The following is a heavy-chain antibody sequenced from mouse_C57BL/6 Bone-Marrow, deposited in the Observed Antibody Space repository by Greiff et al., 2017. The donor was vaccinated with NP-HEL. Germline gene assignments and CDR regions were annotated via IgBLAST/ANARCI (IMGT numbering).Heavy chain of an antibody. CDR3: ARDRDYGSSLYFDY. Sequence: DVKLVESEGGLVQPGSSMKLSCTASGFTFSDYYMAWVRQVPEKGLEWVANINYDGSSTYYLDTLKSRFIISRDNAKNILYLQMSSLKSEDTATYYCARDRDYGSSLYFDYWGQGTTLTVSS. D-gene: IGHD1-1*01. V-gene: IGHV5-16*01. J-gene: IGHJ2*01. CDR2: INYDGSST. CDR1: GFTFSDYY.